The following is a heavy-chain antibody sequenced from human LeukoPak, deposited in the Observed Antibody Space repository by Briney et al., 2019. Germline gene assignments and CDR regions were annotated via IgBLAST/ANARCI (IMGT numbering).Heavy chain of an antibody. D-gene: IGHD3-10*01. Sequence: SGPTLLNATQALTLTGTFPGFSLSTSGMCVSWIRQPPGNALEWLARIGWDDDKYYSTSLKTRLTISKDTSKNQVVLTTTNMDPVDTATYYCARTKLLRGSGSRLFDYWGQGTMVTVSS. CDR1: GFSLSTSGMC. CDR2: IGWDDDK. V-gene: IGHV2-70*11. J-gene: IGHJ4*02. CDR3: ARTKLLRGSGSRLFDY.